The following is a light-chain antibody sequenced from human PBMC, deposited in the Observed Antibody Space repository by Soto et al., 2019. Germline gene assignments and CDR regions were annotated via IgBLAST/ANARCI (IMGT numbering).Light chain of an antibody. Sequence: DIQMPQSPSTLSASVGDSVTITCRASQSISSWLAWYQQKPGKAPKLLIYKASSLESGVPSRFSGSGSGTEFTLTISSLQPDDFATYDCQQYNSYSTFGQGTKVDIK. CDR1: QSISSW. J-gene: IGKJ1*01. CDR3: QQYNSYST. V-gene: IGKV1-5*03. CDR2: KAS.